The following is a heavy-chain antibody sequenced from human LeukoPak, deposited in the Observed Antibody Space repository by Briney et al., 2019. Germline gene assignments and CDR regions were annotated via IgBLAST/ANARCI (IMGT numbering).Heavy chain of an antibody. V-gene: IGHV5-51*01. J-gene: IGHJ6*02. Sequence: GESLKISCKGSGYRFTDYWIGRVRQMPGKGLEWMGIIYPGDSDTRYSPSFQGQVTISAGKSINTAHLQWSSLKASDTAMYYCARGAAGTIPDYYYFGMDVWGQGTTVTVSS. CDR3: ARGAAGTIPDYYYFGMDV. D-gene: IGHD1-7*01. CDR1: GYRFTDYW. CDR2: IYPGDSDT.